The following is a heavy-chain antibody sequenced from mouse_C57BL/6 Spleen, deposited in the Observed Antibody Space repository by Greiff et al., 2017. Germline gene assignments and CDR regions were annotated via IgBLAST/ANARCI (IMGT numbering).Heavy chain of an antibody. CDR3: ARQRGYGDHEGYFDY. Sequence: DVTLVESGGGLVQPGGSLKLSCAASGFTFSDYYMYWVRQTPETRLEWVAYISNGGGSTYYPDTVKGRFTISRDNAKNTLYLQMSRLKSEDTAMYYCARQRGYGDHEGYFDYWGQGTTLTVSS. V-gene: IGHV5-12*01. D-gene: IGHD2-13*01. CDR1: GFTFSDYY. J-gene: IGHJ2*01. CDR2: ISNGGGST.